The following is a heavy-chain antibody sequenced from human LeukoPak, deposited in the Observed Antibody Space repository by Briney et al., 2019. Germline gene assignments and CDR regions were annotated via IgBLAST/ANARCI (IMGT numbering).Heavy chain of an antibody. J-gene: IGHJ6*02. V-gene: IGHV3-23*01. D-gene: IGHD5-18*01. CDR2: ISGSGGNT. CDR1: GFTFSTDV. CDR3: AKVSGRIQIWPQPFGDGMDV. Sequence: GGSLRLSCAASGFTFSTDVMSWVRQAPGKGLECVSAISGSGGNTYYADSVKGRFTISRDNSKDMLYLQMNSLRAEDTAVYYCAKVSGRIQIWPQPFGDGMDVWGQGTTVTVSS.